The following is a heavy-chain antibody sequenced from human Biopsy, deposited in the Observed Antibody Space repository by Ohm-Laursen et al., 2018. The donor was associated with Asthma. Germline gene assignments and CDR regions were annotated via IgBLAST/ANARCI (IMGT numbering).Heavy chain of an antibody. CDR2: INAGNGNT. V-gene: IGHV1-3*01. D-gene: IGHD3-16*01. Sequence: ASVKVSYKVSGYTFINYAIHWVRQAPGQRLEWMGWINAGNGNTKYSQKFQGRVTITRDTSVNTAFMVLSRLRSDDTAVYYCARIKIRIGAGTDRYFDLWGRGTLVTVSS. CDR1: GYTFINYA. J-gene: IGHJ2*01. CDR3: ARIKIRIGAGTDRYFDL.